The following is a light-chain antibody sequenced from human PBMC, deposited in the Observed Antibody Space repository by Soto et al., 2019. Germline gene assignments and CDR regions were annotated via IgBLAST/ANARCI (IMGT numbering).Light chain of an antibody. CDR3: QQYDSYPWT. J-gene: IGKJ1*01. CDR1: QSVSGW. CDR2: DAS. V-gene: IGKV1-5*01. Sequence: DIQRTQSRSTMSASVGYTFTVTCLAIQSVSGWLAWYQQKPGEAPKLLIYDASALPRGVPSRFSGSGSGTEFTLTISSLQPDDFATYYCQQYDSYPWTFGQGTKLDIK.